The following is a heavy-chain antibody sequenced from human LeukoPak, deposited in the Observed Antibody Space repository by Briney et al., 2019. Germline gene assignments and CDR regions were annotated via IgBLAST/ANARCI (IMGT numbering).Heavy chain of an antibody. CDR3: ARGGGLDV. J-gene: IGHJ6*02. CDR2: INHNGNVN. V-gene: IGHV3-7*03. Sequence: GGSLRLSCAASGFTFSSYWMNWAHQAPGKGLEWVASINHNGNVNYYVDSVKGRFTISRDNAKNSLYLRMSNLRAEDTAVYFCARGGGLDVWGQGATVTVSS. CDR1: GFTFSSYW. D-gene: IGHD3-16*01.